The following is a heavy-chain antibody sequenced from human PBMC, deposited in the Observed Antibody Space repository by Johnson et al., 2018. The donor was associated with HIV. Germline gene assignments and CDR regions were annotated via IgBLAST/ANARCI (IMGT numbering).Heavy chain of an antibody. Sequence: VQLVESGGGLVQPGGSLRLSCAASGFTFSSYAMSWVRQAPGKGLEWVSAISGSGGSTYYADSVKGRFTISRDNSKNTLYLQLNSLRAGDTALYYCARGSYDGDAFDIWGQGTIVTVSS. J-gene: IGHJ3*02. CDR3: ARGSYDGDAFDI. V-gene: IGHV3-23*04. CDR2: ISGSGGST. CDR1: GFTFSSYA. D-gene: IGHD1-26*01.